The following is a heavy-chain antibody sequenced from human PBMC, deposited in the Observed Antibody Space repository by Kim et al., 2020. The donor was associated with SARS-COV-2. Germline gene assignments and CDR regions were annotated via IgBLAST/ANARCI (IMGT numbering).Heavy chain of an antibody. J-gene: IGHJ6*03. V-gene: IGHV3-30*07. D-gene: IGHD3-3*01. CDR3: ARDAYYDFWSGPGHYMDV. Sequence: KGRFTISRDNYKSTLYLQMNSLRAEDTAVYYCARDAYYDFWSGPGHYMDVWGKGTTVTVSS.